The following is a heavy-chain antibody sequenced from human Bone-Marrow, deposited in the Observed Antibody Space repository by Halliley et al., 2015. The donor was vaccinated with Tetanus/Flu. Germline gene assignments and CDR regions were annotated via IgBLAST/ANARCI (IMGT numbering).Heavy chain of an antibody. D-gene: IGHD2-15*01. Sequence: SLRLSCAASGFTFNTAWMNWVRPAPGRGLEWVGRLKSENDGGTVHYAAPLKGRCTISRDDSKNMVYLLMNNLKIEGSALYYCFGAGPHHEEAFDLWGQGTPVTVST. CDR3: FGAGPHHEEAFDL. V-gene: IGHV3-15*01. CDR1: GFTFNTAW. CDR2: LKSENDGGTV. J-gene: IGHJ3*01.